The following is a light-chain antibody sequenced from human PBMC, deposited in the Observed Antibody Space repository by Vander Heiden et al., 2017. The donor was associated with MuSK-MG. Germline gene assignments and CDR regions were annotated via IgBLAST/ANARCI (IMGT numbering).Light chain of an antibody. CDR2: AAS. CDR3: QQDDYTPIT. CDR1: QGISSY. V-gene: IGKV1-NL1*01. J-gene: IGKJ4*01. Sequence: DIQMTQSPSSLSASVGDRVTVTCRASQGISSYLAWYQQKPGKAPKLLLYAASRLESGVPSRFSGSGSGTDYTLTISSLQPEDIATYYCQQDDYTPITFGRGTKVEIK.